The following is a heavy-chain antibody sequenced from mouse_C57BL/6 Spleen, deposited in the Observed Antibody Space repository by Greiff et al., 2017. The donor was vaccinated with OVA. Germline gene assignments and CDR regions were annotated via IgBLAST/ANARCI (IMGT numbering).Heavy chain of an antibody. V-gene: IGHV1-19*01. Sequence: VQLQQSGPVLVKPGASVKMSCKASGYTFTDYYMNWVKQSHGKSLEWIGVINPYNGGTSYNQKFKGKATLTVDKSSSTAYMELNSLTSEDSAVYYCARIPGDDVDYWGQGTTLTVSS. D-gene: IGHD2-2*01. CDR2: INPYNGGT. CDR3: ARIPGDDVDY. J-gene: IGHJ2*01. CDR1: GYTFTDYY.